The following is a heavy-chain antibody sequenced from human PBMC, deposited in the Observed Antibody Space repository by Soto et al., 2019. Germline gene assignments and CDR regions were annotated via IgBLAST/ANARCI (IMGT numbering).Heavy chain of an antibody. CDR1: EFSFGSYG. D-gene: IGHD6-13*01. V-gene: IGHV3-30*03. J-gene: IGHJ5*01. CDR2: ISNDGGGI. Sequence: QVQLVESGGGVVQPGRSLTLSCVDSEFSFGSYGMHWVRQAPGKGLEWVAVISNDGGGIKYADSVKGRFTVSRDNSKKTWYLQMNSRRLDDTAVYYCARGRGYSGSWSNCLASWGQGPLVTVSS. CDR3: ARGRGYSGSWSNCLAS.